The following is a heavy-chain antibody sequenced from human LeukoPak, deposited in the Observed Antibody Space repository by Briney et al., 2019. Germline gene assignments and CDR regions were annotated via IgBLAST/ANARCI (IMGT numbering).Heavy chain of an antibody. D-gene: IGHD6-13*01. CDR2: MNPNSGNT. J-gene: IGHJ6*04. Sequence: ASVKVSCKASGYTFTIYDINWVRQATGQGLEWMGWMNPNSGNTGYAQKFQGRVTITRNTSISTAYMERSSLRSEDTAVYYCARDSSSNVDVWGKGTTVTVSS. CDR3: ARDSSSNVDV. CDR1: GYTFTIYD. V-gene: IGHV1-8*01.